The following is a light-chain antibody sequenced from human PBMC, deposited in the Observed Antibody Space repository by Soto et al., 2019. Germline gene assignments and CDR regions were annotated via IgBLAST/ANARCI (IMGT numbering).Light chain of an antibody. CDR2: DVS. CDR1: SSDVGGYNY. CDR3: CSYAGSYCYV. J-gene: IGLJ1*01. V-gene: IGLV2-11*01. Sequence: QSALTQPRSVSGSPGQSVTISCTGTSSDVGGYNYVSWYQQHPGKAPKLMIYDVSKRPSGVPDRFSGSKSGNTASLTISGLQDEEEADYYCCSYAGSYCYVFGTGTKVTVL.